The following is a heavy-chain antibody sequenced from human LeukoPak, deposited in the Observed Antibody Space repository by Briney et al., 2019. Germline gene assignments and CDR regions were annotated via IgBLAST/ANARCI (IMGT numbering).Heavy chain of an antibody. CDR3: ATGLFNWFDP. Sequence: GGSLRLSCAASGLTFSSYGMSWVRQAPGRGLEWVSAISTTGGTTYYADSVRGRFTISRDNSRNTLYLQMNSLRAQDTAVYYCATGLFNWFDPWGQGTLVTVSS. CDR1: GLTFSSYG. V-gene: IGHV3-23*01. CDR2: ISTTGGTT. D-gene: IGHD3-3*01. J-gene: IGHJ5*02.